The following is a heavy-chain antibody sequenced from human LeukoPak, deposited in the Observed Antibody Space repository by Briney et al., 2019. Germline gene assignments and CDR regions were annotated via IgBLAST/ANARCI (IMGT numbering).Heavy chain of an antibody. CDR3: AGGTKRYCSGGSCYSWARLDY. J-gene: IGHJ4*02. CDR1: GYTLTELS. CDR2: FDPEDGET. Sequence: GASEKVFCKVSGYTLTELSMHGVRQAPGKGLEWMGGFDPEDGETIYAQKFQGRVTMTEDTSTDTAYMELSSLRSEDTAVYYCAGGTKRYCSGGSCYSWARLDYWGQGTLVTVSS. D-gene: IGHD2-15*01. V-gene: IGHV1-24*01.